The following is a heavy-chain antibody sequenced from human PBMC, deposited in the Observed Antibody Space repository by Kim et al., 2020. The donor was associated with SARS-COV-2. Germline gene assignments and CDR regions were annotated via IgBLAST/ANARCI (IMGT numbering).Heavy chain of an antibody. CDR3: ARDFGGGSGSYNNWFDP. CDR2: IYTSGST. CDR1: GGSISSGSYY. J-gene: IGHJ5*02. Sequence: SETLSLTCTVSGGSISSGSYYWSWIRQPAGKGLEWIGRIYTSGSTNYNPSLKSRVTISVDTSKNQFSLKLSSVTAADTAVYYCARDFGGGSGSYNNWFDPWGQGTLVTVSS. D-gene: IGHD3-10*01. V-gene: IGHV4-61*02.